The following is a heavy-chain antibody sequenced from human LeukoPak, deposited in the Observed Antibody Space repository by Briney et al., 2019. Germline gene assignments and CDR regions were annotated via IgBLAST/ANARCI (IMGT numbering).Heavy chain of an antibody. CDR2: ISSSSSYI. CDR1: GFAFSSYS. D-gene: IGHD4-17*01. CDR3: ATRYDYGDYGGFDP. V-gene: IGHV3-21*01. Sequence: GGSLRLSCAASGFAFSSYSMNWVGQAPGKGLEWVSSISSSSSYIYYADSVKGRFTISRDNAKNSLYLQMNSLRAEDTAVYYCATRYDYGDYGGFDPWGQGTLVTVSS. J-gene: IGHJ5*02.